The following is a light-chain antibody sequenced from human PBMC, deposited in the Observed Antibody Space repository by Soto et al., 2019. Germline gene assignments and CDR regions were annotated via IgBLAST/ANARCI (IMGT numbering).Light chain of an antibody. J-gene: IGKJ2*01. Sequence: DIQMTQSPSSLSLSVGDRVTITCRTSQSISRYLNWYQQKPGKAPKLLIYGVFSLESGVPSRFSGGGSGTDFSLTISSLQPEDFAVYYCQQSYSTPPTFGQGTKVEIK. CDR2: GVF. V-gene: IGKV1-39*01. CDR1: QSISRY. CDR3: QQSYSTPPT.